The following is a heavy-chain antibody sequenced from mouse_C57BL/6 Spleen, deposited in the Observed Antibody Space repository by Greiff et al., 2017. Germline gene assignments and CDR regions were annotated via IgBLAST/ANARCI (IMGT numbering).Heavy chain of an antibody. CDR1: GYAFSSSW. V-gene: IGHV1-82*01. J-gene: IGHJ2*01. D-gene: IGHD2-2*01. CDR3: ARSGMVTTGY. Sequence: VKLQQSGPELVKPGASVKISCKASGYAFSSSWMNWVKQRPGKGLEWIGRIYPGDGDTNYNGKFKGKATLTADKSSSTAYMQLSSLTSEDSAVYFCARSGMVTTGYWGQGTTLTVSS. CDR2: IYPGDGDT.